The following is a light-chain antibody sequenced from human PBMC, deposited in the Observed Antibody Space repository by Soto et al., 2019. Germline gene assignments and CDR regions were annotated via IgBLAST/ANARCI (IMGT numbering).Light chain of an antibody. J-gene: IGKJ4*01. Sequence: DIQMTQSPSTLSASVGDRVAITCRASQNIGSRLAWYQQKPDEAPKLLIYDASSLESGVPLRFGGSGSGTDITLIISSLQTDDFATYYCQQCNTPFTFGGGTKVEIK. V-gene: IGKV1-5*01. CDR3: QQCNTPFT. CDR2: DAS. CDR1: QNIGSR.